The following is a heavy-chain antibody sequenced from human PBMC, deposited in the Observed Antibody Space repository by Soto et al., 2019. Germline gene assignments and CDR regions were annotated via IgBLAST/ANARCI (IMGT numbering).Heavy chain of an antibody. J-gene: IGHJ4*02. CDR3: ARPRGPRGYDLIDY. CDR1: GFPFSSFS. CDR2: ISPGGNSV. D-gene: IGHD5-12*01. Sequence: VHVVESGGGLVKPGGSLRLACAASGFPFSSFSWNWVRQAPGKGLVWVSSISPGGNSVYYADSVKDGFTISRDDAKNSLYLQMNNLRAEDAAWYYCARPRGPRGYDLIDYWGQGTLVTVSS. V-gene: IGHV3-21*04.